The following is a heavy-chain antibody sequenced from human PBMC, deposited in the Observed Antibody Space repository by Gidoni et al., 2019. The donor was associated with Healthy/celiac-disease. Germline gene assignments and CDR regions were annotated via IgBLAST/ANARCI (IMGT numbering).Heavy chain of an antibody. V-gene: IGHV3-30*18. CDR1: GFTFSSYG. D-gene: IGHD6-6*01. J-gene: IGHJ4*02. CDR3: AKGSITYSSSPPNDY. CDR2: ISYDGSNK. Sequence: QVQLVESGGGVVQPGRSLRLSCAASGFTFSSYGIHWVRQAPGKGLEWVAVISYDGSNKYYADSVKGRFTISRDNSKNTLYLQMNSLRAEDTAVYYCAKGSITYSSSPPNDYWGQGTLVTVSS.